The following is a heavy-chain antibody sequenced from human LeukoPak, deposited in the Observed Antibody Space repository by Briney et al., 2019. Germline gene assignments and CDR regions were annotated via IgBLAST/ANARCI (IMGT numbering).Heavy chain of an antibody. CDR1: GGSISSYY. J-gene: IGHJ3*02. D-gene: IGHD3-10*01. Sequence: SETLSLTCTVSGGSISSYYWSWIRQPPGKGLEWIGDIYYSGSTNYNPSLKSRVTISVDTSKNQFSLKLSSVTAADTAIYYCARDSGYYGPRGTFDIWGQGTMVTVSS. CDR2: IYYSGST. CDR3: ARDSGYYGPRGTFDI. V-gene: IGHV4-59*01.